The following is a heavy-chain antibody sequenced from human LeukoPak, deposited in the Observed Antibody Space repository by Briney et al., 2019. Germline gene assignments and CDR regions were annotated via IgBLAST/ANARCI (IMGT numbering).Heavy chain of an antibody. CDR2: IYYSGST. CDR1: GSSICTYY. Sequence: SETLSLTCTVTGSSICTYYSSWIPQPPGKGLKWIGYIYYSGSTKYIPSLKSRVTISVDTSKNQFSLKLSSVTAADTAVYYCARGASSSGYSSSWLSYFDYWGQGTLVTVSS. V-gene: IGHV4-59*01. D-gene: IGHD6-13*01. J-gene: IGHJ4*02. CDR3: ARGASSSGYSSSWLSYFDY.